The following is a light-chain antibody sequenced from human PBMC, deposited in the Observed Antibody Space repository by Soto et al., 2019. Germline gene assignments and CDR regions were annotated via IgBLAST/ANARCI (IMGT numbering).Light chain of an antibody. V-gene: IGKV1-39*01. CDR2: AAS. CDR1: QSISNY. J-gene: IGKJ1*01. CDR3: QQSYSTPWT. Sequence: DIQMTQSPSSLSASVGDRVTITCRASQSISNYLSWYQQIPGKAPKLLIYAASTLRSGISSRFSGSGSGTDFTLTISSLQSEDFATYYCQQSYSTPWTFGQGTKVEIK.